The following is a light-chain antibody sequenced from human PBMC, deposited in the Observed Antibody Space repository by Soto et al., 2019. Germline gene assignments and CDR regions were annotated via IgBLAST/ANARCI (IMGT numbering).Light chain of an antibody. J-gene: IGKJ1*01. V-gene: IGKV1-5*03. CDR3: QQYNSYST. Sequence: DIQMTQSPSTLSASVGDRVIITCRASQSISSDLAWYQQKPGKAPNLLIYKASRLESGVPSRFSGSGSGTEFTLTISSLQPDDFATYYCQQYNSYSTFGQGTKVEIK. CDR1: QSISSD. CDR2: KAS.